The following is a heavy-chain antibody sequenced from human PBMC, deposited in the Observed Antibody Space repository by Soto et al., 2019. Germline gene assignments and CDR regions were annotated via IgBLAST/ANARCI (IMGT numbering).Heavy chain of an antibody. CDR2: IIPIFGTA. Sequence: AAVKVSCKASGGTFSSYAISWVRQAPGQGLEWMGGIIPIFGTANYAQKFQGRVTITADESTSTAYMELSSLRSEDTAGYYCARGDTAMGTFDYWGHGNLVTVSS. J-gene: IGHJ4*01. D-gene: IGHD5-18*01. CDR3: ARGDTAMGTFDY. V-gene: IGHV1-69*13. CDR1: GGTFSSYA.